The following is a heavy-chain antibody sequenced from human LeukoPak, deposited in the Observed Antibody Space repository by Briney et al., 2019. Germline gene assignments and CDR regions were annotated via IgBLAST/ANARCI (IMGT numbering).Heavy chain of an antibody. J-gene: IGHJ4*02. CDR3: ARQSVRAIAIAARPGNYFDY. Sequence: SETLSLTCTVSGGSISSSSDYWGWIRQPPGKGLEWIGSIYYSGNTYYNPSLKSRVTISLDTSKNQFSPKLSSVTAADTAVYYCARQSVRAIAIAARPGNYFDYWGQGTLVTVSS. CDR2: IYYSGNT. D-gene: IGHD6-6*01. V-gene: IGHV4-39*01. CDR1: GGSISSSSDY.